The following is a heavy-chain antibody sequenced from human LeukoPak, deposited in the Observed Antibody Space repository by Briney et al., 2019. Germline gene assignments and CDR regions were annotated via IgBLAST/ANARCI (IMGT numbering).Heavy chain of an antibody. CDR2: ISYDGSNK. CDR1: GFTFSSYA. D-gene: IGHD5-12*01. J-gene: IGHJ4*02. CDR3: AKDRPTWPIDY. Sequence: GGSLRLSCAASGFTFSSYAMHWVRQAPGKGLEWVAVISYDGSNKYYADSVKGRFTISRDNSKNTLYLQMNSLRAEDTAVYYCAKDRPTWPIDYWGQGTLVTVSS. V-gene: IGHV3-30-3*01.